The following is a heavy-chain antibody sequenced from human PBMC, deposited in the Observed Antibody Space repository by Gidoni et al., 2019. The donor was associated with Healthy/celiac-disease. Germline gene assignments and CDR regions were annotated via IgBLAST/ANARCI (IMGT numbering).Heavy chain of an antibody. CDR2: IRSKAYGGTT. CDR1: GFTFGDYA. Sequence: EVQLVESGGGLVQPGRSLRLSCTASGFTFGDYAMSWVRQAPGKGLEWVGFIRSKAYGGTTEYAASVKGRFTISRDDSKSIAYLQMNSLKTEDTAVYYCTRGRGSYDYWGQGTLVTVSS. D-gene: IGHD1-26*01. J-gene: IGHJ4*02. V-gene: IGHV3-49*04. CDR3: TRGRGSYDY.